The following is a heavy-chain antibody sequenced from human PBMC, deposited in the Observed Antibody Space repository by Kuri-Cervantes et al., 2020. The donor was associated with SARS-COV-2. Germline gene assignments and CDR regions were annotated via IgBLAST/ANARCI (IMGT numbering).Heavy chain of an antibody. CDR2: INPSGGST. Sequence: ASVKVSCKASGYTFTSYYMHWVRQAPGQGLEWMGIINPSGGSTNYAQKFQGRVTMTRDTSTSTVYMELSSLRSEDTAVYYCARDRLIAVAGTGYYYMDVWGKGTTVTVSS. CDR1: GYTFTSYY. CDR3: ARDRLIAVAGTGYYYMDV. V-gene: IGHV1-46*01. D-gene: IGHD6-19*01. J-gene: IGHJ6*03.